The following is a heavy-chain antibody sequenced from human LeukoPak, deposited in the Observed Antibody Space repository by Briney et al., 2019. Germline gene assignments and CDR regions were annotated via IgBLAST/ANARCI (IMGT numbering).Heavy chain of an antibody. CDR1: GFTFSSYA. CDR2: ISGSGGST. CDR3: AKLGRGIVANIDY. V-gene: IGHV3-23*01. J-gene: IGHJ4*02. Sequence: GGSLRLSCAASGFTFSSYAMSWVRQAPGKGLEWVPAISGSGGSTYYADSVKGRFTISRDNSKNTLYLQMNSLRAEDTAVYYCAKLGRGIVANIDYWGQGTLVTVSS. D-gene: IGHD3-22*01.